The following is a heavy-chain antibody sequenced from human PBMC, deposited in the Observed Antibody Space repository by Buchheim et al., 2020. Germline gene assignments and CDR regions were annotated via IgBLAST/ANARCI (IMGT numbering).Heavy chain of an antibody. J-gene: IGHJ4*02. D-gene: IGHD2-15*01. CDR1: GFTFSDYW. CDR2: IKEDGSEI. Sequence: EVQLLESGGDLVQPGGSLRLSCAASGFTFSDYWMTWVRQAPGKGLEWVANIKEDGSEIYYVDSVKGRFTISRDYATNSLYLQMNSLRAEDTAVYYCARDSQRYCSGGSCYYGEPYFDYWGQGTL. CDR3: ARDSQRYCSGGSCYYGEPYFDY. V-gene: IGHV3-7*01.